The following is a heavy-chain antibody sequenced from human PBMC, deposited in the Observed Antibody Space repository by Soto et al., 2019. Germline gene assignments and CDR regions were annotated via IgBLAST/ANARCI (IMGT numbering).Heavy chain of an antibody. CDR3: AKGRMTMVTHDAFDI. CDR1: GFTFSNYG. CDR2: ISYDGSTK. V-gene: IGHV3-30*18. J-gene: IGHJ3*02. Sequence: PGGSLRLSCAASGFTFSNYGMHWVRQAPGKGLEWVAVISYDGSTKYYADSVKGRFTISRDNSKNTLYLQMNSLRPEDTAVYYCAKGRMTMVTHDAFDIWGQGTMVTVSS. D-gene: IGHD4-17*01.